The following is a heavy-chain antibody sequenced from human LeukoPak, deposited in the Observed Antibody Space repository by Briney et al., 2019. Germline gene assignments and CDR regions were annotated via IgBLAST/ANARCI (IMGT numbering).Heavy chain of an antibody. J-gene: IGHJ4*01. CDR1: GFTFSSYS. D-gene: IGHD3-9*01. Sequence: GGSLRLSCAASGFTFSSYSMNWVRQAPGKGLEWVSSISSSSSYIYYADSVRGRFTISRGNAKNSLYLQMNSLRGDDTAIYYCASGTAGQTDLFYWGQGILVTVSS. V-gene: IGHV3-21*01. CDR3: ASGTAGQTDLFY. CDR2: ISSSSSYI.